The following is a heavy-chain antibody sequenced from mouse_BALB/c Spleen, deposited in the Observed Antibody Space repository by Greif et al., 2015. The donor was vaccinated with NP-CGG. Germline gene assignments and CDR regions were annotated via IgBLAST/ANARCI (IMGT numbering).Heavy chain of an antibody. CDR3: ASYYGNYYAMDY. CDR1: GYSITSDYA. J-gene: IGHJ4*01. V-gene: IGHV3-2*02. Sequence: DVQLQESGPGLVKPSQSLSLTCTVTGYSITSDYAWNWIRQFPGNKLEWMGYIGYSGSTSYNPSLKSRISITRDTSKNQFFLQLNSVTTEDTATYYCASYYGNYYAMDYWGQGTSVTVSS. D-gene: IGHD2-1*01. CDR2: IGYSGST.